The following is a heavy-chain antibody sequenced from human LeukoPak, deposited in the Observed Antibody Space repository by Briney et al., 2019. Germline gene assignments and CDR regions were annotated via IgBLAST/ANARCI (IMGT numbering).Heavy chain of an antibody. Sequence: SETLSLTCTVSGYSISSGYYWGWIRQPPGKGLEWIGSIYHSGSTYYNPSLKSRVTISVDTSKNQFSLKLSSVTAADTAVYYCARGGGVVRGVIRWFDPWGQGTLVTVSS. V-gene: IGHV4-38-2*02. CDR3: ARGGGVVRGVIRWFDP. CDR1: GYSISSGYY. J-gene: IGHJ5*02. CDR2: IYHSGST. D-gene: IGHD3-10*01.